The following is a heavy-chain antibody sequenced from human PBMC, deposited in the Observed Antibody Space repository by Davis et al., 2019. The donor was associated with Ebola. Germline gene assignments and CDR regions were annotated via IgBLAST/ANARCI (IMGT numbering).Heavy chain of an antibody. J-gene: IGHJ4*02. CDR2: ISYDGSNK. V-gene: IGHV3-30*04. CDR3: ARDLGIVGATDLFDY. Sequence: GSLRLSCAASGFTFSSYAMHWVRQAPGKGLEWVAVISYDGSNKYYADSVKGRFTISRDNSKNTLYLQMNSLRAEDTAVYYCARDLGIVGATDLFDYWGQGTLVTVSS. CDR1: GFTFSSYA. D-gene: IGHD1-26*01.